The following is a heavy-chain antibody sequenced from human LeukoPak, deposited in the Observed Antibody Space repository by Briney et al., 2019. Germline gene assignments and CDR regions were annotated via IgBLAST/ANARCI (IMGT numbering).Heavy chain of an antibody. CDR2: IFTTGGA. CDR3: VRDGPSWGLL. V-gene: IGHV4-4*07. CDR1: GGSIGTYY. Sequence: SETLSLTCAVSGGSIGTYYWSWIRQPAGKGLEWIGRIFTTGGANYNPSLKSRVTMSLDTSKNLFSLKLNSVTAADTAVYYCVRDGPSWGLLWGQGALVTVSS. D-gene: IGHD7-27*01. J-gene: IGHJ4*02.